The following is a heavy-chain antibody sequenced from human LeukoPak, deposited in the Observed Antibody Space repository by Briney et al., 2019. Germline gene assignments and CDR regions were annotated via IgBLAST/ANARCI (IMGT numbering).Heavy chain of an antibody. CDR2: IRSKAYGGTT. CDR1: GFTFGDYA. CDR3: TREPDRNYYDTSIRYFDY. V-gene: IGHV3-49*03. D-gene: IGHD3-22*01. Sequence: GGSLRLSCTAPGFTFGDYAMSWFRQAPGKGLEWVGFIRSKAYGGTTEYAASVKGRFTISRDDSKSIAYLQMNSPKTEDTAVYYCTREPDRNYYDTSIRYFDYWGQGTLVTVSS. J-gene: IGHJ4*02.